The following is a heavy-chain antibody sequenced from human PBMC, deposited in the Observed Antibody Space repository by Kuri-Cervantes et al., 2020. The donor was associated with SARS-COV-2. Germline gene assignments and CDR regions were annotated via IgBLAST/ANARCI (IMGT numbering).Heavy chain of an antibody. D-gene: IGHD6-6*01. J-gene: IGHJ4*02. V-gene: IGHV4-38-2*01. CDR3: ASVYSSSSPDFDY. Sequence: SETLSLTCAVSGYSISSGYYWGWIRQPPGKGLEWIGSIYHSGSTYYNPSLTSRVTISVDTSKNQFSLKLSSVTAADTAVYYCASVYSSSSPDFDYWGQGTLVTVSS. CDR2: IYHSGST. CDR1: GYSISSGYY.